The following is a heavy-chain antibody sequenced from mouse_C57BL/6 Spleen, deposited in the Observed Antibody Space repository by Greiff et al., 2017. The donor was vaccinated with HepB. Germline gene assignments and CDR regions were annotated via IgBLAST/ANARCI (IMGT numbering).Heavy chain of an antibody. CDR3: ARAYYSNYKNYLDY. CDR2: IYPGSGST. D-gene: IGHD2-5*01. Sequence: QVQLQQPGAELVKPGASVKMSCKASGYTFTSYWITWVKQRPGQGLVWIGDIYPGSGSTNYNEKFKSKATLTVDTASSSAYMQLSSLTSEDSAVYYCARAYYSNYKNYLDYWGQGTTLTVSS. CDR1: GYTFTSYW. J-gene: IGHJ2*01. V-gene: IGHV1-55*01.